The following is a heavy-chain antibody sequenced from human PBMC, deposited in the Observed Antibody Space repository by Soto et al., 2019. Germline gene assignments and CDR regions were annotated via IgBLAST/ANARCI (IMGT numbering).Heavy chain of an antibody. D-gene: IGHD1-20*01. CDR1: GCTFNSYA. V-gene: IGHV1-3*04. CDR2: INNGNTNT. J-gene: IGHJ4*02. CDR3: ARGSPLRGMDV. Sequence: GAAVKVSCMASGCTFNSYALHWVRQAPGKGLEWIGWINNGNTNTKYPPNFHGRVTSTNATSASTAYMEPSSPRADGTAVYYCARGSPLRGMDVWGQGTLVTVSS.